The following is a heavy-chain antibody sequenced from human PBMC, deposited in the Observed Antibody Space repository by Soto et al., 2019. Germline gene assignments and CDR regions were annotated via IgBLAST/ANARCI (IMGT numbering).Heavy chain of an antibody. D-gene: IGHD2-2*01. CDR1: GFSVTNNY. CDR2: IDIGGNT. J-gene: IGHJ4*02. V-gene: IGHV3-66*01. Sequence: EVQVVESGGGLVQPGGSLRLSCAASGFSVTNNYMNWVRQAPGKGLEWVSIIDIGGNTYYADSVKDRFTISRDNSRNTLYLHMDSLRAEDTAVCYCARGRGSTGYLGREHYFDYWGQGTLVTVSP. CDR3: ARGRGSTGYLGREHYFDY.